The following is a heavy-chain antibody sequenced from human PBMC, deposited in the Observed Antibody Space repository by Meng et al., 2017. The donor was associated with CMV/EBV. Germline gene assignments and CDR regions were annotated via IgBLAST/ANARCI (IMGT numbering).Heavy chain of an antibody. Sequence: GGSLRLSCTVSGYSISSGYYWGWIRQPPGKGLEWVSYISSSSSTIYYADSVKGRFTISRDNAKNSLYLQMNSLRAEDTAVYYCARDRYTGPFDYWGQGTLVTVSS. J-gene: IGHJ4*02. CDR1: GYSISSGYY. V-gene: IGHV3-11*04. D-gene: IGHD5-18*01. CDR2: ISSSSSTI. CDR3: ARDRYTGPFDY.